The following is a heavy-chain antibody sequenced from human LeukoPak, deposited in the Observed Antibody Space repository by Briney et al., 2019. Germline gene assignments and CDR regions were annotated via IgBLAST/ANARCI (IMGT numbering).Heavy chain of an antibody. V-gene: IGHV3-53*05. J-gene: IGHJ3*02. Sequence: GGSLRLSCAASGFTVSSNYMSWVRQAPGKGLEWVSVIYSGGSTYYADSVKGRFTISRDNSKNTLYLQMNSLRAEDTAVCYCAREISRTGAFDIWGQGTMVTVSS. CDR1: GFTVSSNY. CDR3: AREISRTGAFDI. CDR2: IYSGGST. D-gene: IGHD3-3*02.